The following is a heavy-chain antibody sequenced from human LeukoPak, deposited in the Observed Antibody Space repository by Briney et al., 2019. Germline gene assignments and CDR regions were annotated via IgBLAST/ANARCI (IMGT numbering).Heavy chain of an antibody. CDR2: IYTSGST. CDR1: GGSISSYY. J-gene: IGHJ6*03. Sequence: SETLSLTCTVSGGSISSYYWSWIRQPAGKGLEWIGRIYTSGSTNYNPSLKSRVTMSVDTSKNQFSLKLSSVTAADTAVYYCARDFSTMVRGVIGGYYYYMDAWGKGTTVTVSS. CDR3: ARDFSTMVRGVIGGYYYYMDA. V-gene: IGHV4-4*07. D-gene: IGHD3-10*01.